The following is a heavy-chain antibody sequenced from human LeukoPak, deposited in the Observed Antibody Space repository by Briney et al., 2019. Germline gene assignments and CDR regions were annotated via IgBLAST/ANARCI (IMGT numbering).Heavy chain of an antibody. CDR1: GFTFTNAW. D-gene: IGHD1-20*01. J-gene: IGHJ4*02. CDR2: IKSKADGETI. Sequence: GGSLRLSCAASGFTFTNAWMNWVRQAPGKGLEWVGRIKSKADGETIDYAAPVKGRFTFSRDDSKNMLYLQMNSLKSEKTAVYYCSTLTSRGLSDSWGQGTLVTVSS. V-gene: IGHV3-15*07. CDR3: STLTSRGLSDS.